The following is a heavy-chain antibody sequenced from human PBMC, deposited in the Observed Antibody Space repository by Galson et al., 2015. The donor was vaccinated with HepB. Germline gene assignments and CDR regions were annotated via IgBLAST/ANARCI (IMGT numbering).Heavy chain of an antibody. CDR2: ISGSGGST. D-gene: IGHD3-9*01. J-gene: IGHJ2*01. CDR3: AKEPGYWERYFDL. CDR1: GFTFSSYA. V-gene: IGHV3-23*01. Sequence: SLRLSCAASGFTFSSYAMSWVRQAPGKGLEWVSAISGSGGSTYYADSVKGRSTISRDNSKNTLYLQMNSLRAEDTAVYYCAKEPGYWERYFDLWGRGTLVTVSS.